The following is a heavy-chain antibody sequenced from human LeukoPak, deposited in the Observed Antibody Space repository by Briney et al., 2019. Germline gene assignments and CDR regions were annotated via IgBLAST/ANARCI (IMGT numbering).Heavy chain of an antibody. Sequence: GQSLKISCKGSGYSFSSYWIGWVRQMPGKGLEWMGIIYPGDSDTIYSPSFQGQVTISADKSNSTASLQWSSLKASDTAMYYCARGGRTGTSFFDYWGQGTLVTVSS. CDR2: IYPGDSDT. D-gene: IGHD1-1*01. V-gene: IGHV5-51*01. CDR1: GYSFSSYW. CDR3: ARGGRTGTSFFDY. J-gene: IGHJ4*02.